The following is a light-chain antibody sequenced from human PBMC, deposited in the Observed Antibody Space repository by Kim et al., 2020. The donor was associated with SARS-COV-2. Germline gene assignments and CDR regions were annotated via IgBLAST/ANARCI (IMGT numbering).Light chain of an antibody. CDR2: RNN. V-gene: IGLV10-54*01. CDR1: RNNVGNQA. J-gene: IGLJ3*02. CDR3: SAWDSSLSAWV. Sequence: TPTLTITGNRNNVGNQAAVWRQQLRGHPPKLQSYRNNNQPSRISARLSAARSGNTASLTITGLPPKDEADYYCSAWDSSLSAWVFGGGTQLTVL.